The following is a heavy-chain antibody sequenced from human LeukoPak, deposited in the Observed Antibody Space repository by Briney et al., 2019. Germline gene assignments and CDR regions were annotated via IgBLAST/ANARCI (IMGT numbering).Heavy chain of an antibody. J-gene: IGHJ5*02. D-gene: IGHD2-2*01. Sequence: GGSLRLSCAASGFTFSSYAMSWVRQAPGKGLEWVSAISGSGGSTYYADSVKGRFTISRDNSKNTLYLQMNSLRAEDTAVYYCAKNKLKLYQLLPWVSWFDPWGQGTLVTVSS. V-gene: IGHV3-23*01. CDR3: AKNKLKLYQLLPWVSWFDP. CDR2: ISGSGGST. CDR1: GFTFSSYA.